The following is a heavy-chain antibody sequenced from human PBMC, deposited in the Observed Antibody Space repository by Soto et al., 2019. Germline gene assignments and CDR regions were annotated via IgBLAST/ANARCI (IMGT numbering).Heavy chain of an antibody. J-gene: IGHJ4*02. V-gene: IGHV1-69*12. CDR2: IIPMFGTA. CDR3: ASGIQLWLRRINNGYSG. Sequence: QVQLVQSGAEVKKPESSVKVSCKATGGTFSTYAISWVRQAPGQGLEWMGGIIPMFGTANYAQRFQDRVTITADESTNTVYIELSSLRSEDTAVYFCASGIQLWLRRINNGYSGWGQGTLVTVSS. CDR1: GGTFSTYA. D-gene: IGHD5-18*01.